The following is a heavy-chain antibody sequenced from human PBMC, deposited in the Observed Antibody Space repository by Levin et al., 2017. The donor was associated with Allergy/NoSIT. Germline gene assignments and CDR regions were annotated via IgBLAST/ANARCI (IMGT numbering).Heavy chain of an antibody. CDR3: ARDQPVMVRGVIITLYYDYMDG. D-gene: IGHD3-10*01. V-gene: IGHV3-48*01. J-gene: IGHJ6*03. CDR1: GFTFSSYS. CDR2: ISSSSSTI. Sequence: GGSLRLSCAASGFTFSSYSMNWVRQAPGKGLEWVSYISSSSSTIYYADSVKGRFTISRDNAKNSLYLQMNSLRAEDTAVYYCARDQPVMVRGVIITLYYDYMDGWGKGTTVTVSS.